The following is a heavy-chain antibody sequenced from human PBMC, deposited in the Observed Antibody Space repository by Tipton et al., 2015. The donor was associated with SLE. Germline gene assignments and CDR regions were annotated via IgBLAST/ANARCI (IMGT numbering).Heavy chain of an antibody. CDR1: GGSISSHY. D-gene: IGHD3-9*01. CDR2: IYYSGST. J-gene: IGHJ3*02. V-gene: IGHV4-59*11. Sequence: LRLSCTVSGGSISSHYWSWIRQPPGKGLEWIGYIYYSGSTNYNPSLKSRVTISVDTSKNQFSLKLSSVTAADTAVYYCARARDYDIQGAFDIWGQGTMVTVSS. CDR3: ARARDYDIQGAFDI.